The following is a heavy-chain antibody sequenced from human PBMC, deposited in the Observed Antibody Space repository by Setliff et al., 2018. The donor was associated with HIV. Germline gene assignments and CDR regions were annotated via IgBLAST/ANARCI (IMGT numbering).Heavy chain of an antibody. V-gene: IGHV1-46*01. Sequence: GASVKVSCKASGYTFTSYYMNWVRQAPGQGLEWMGIINPSGGSTSHAQKFQGRVNMTRDTSTSTVHMEVSSLRSEDTAVYYCARGGAREYQLLYNYFDPWGQGTLVTVSS. D-gene: IGHD2-2*01. CDR2: INPSGGST. J-gene: IGHJ5*02. CDR3: ARGGAREYQLLYNYFDP. CDR1: GYTFTSYY.